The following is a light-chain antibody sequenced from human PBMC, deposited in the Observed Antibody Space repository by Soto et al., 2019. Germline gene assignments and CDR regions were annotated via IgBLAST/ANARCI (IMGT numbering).Light chain of an antibody. J-gene: IGKJ1*01. Sequence: DIQMTQSPSSLSASVGDSVTITCRASQSISSYLNWYQQKPGKAPKLLIYAASSLQSGVPSRFSGSGSGTDFTLTISSLQPEDFATYYCQQSYSTPPTFGQGTKVDIK. CDR2: AAS. CDR1: QSISSY. V-gene: IGKV1-39*01. CDR3: QQSYSTPPT.